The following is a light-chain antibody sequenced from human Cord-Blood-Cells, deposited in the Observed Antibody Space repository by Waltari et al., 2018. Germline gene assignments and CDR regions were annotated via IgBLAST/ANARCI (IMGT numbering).Light chain of an antibody. V-gene: IGKV3-20*01. CDR3: QQYGSSPDT. CDR2: GSS. CDR1: QSVSSSY. Sequence: EIVLTQSPGTLSLSTGERATLSCRASQSVSSSYLAWYPQKPGQAPRLLIYGSSPRATGIPDRVSGSGSGTDFTLTISRLEPEDFAVYYCQQYGSSPDTFGQGTKLEIK. J-gene: IGKJ2*01.